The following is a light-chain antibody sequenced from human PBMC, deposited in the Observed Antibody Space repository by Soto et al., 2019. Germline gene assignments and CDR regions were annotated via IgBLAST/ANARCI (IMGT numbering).Light chain of an antibody. Sequence: QSVLTQPPSASGTPGQRVPISCSGSSSNIGSNTVNWYQQLPGTAPKLLIYSNNQRPSGVPVRSCGYKSVTSASLAISGLQSDDEADYYCAALDDSLNGVVFGGGTKVTVL. J-gene: IGLJ2*01. CDR3: AALDDSLNGVV. CDR2: SNN. V-gene: IGLV1-44*01. CDR1: SSNIGSNT.